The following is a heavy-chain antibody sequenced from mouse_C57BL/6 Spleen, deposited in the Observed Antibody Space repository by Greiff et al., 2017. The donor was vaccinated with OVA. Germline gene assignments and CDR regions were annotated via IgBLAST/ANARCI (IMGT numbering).Heavy chain of an antibody. J-gene: IGHJ2*01. CDR2: IYPSGGDT. CDR3: AIESHYDGYSYRAYYFDY. D-gene: IGHD1-1*01. CDR1: GYTFTSYW. Sequence: VQLQQPGAELVKPGASVKVSCKASGYTFTSYWMHWVKQRPGQGLEWIGRIYPSGGDTNYNQKFKGKATLTVDKSSSTAYMQLSSLTSEDSAVYDCAIESHYDGYSYRAYYFDYWGQGTTLTVSA. V-gene: IGHV1-74*01.